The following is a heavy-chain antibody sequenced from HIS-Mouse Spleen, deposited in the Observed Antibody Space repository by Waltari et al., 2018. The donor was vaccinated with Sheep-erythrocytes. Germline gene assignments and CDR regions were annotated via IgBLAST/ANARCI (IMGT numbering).Heavy chain of an antibody. CDR3: ARGSAGSPTNDAFDI. CDR1: GGSFSVYH. CDR2: INHSGST. V-gene: IGHV4-34*01. Sequence: QVQLQQWGAGLLKPSETLSLTCAVYGGSFSVYHWRWIRRPPEKGLEWIGEINHSGSTNYNPSLKSRVTISVDTSKNQFSLKLSSVTAADTAVYYCARGSAGSPTNDAFDIWGQGTMVTVSS. J-gene: IGHJ3*02. D-gene: IGHD2-2*01.